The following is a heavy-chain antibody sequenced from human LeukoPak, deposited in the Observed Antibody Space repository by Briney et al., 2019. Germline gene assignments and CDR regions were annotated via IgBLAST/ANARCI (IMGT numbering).Heavy chain of an antibody. CDR3: ASTRRYSSSWYLGFFDY. CDR1: GFTFSSYV. D-gene: IGHD6-13*01. CDR2: ISGSGDST. V-gene: IGHV3-23*01. Sequence: GGSLRLSCTASGFTFSSYVMSWVRQAPGKGLEWVSAISGSGDSTYYADSVQGRFTISRDDSKDTLYLQMNSLRAEDTAVYYCASTRRYSSSWYLGFFDYWGPGTLVTVSS. J-gene: IGHJ4*02.